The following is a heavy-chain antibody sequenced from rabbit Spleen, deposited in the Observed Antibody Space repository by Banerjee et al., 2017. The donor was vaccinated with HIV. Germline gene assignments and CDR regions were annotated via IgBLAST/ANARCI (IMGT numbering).Heavy chain of an antibody. J-gene: IGHJ4*01. Sequence: QSLEESGGDLVKPGASLTLTCTASGFDLSSSYYMCWVRQAPGKGLEWIGCIYTGSSRTYYASWAKGRFTITKTSSTTVTLQMTSLTAADTATYFCARDNDGGVTYIYKFNLWGPGHPGHRL. CDR3: ARDNDGGVTYIYKFNL. D-gene: IGHD1-1*01. V-gene: IGHV1S40*01. CDR2: IYTGSSRT. CDR1: GFDLSSSYY.